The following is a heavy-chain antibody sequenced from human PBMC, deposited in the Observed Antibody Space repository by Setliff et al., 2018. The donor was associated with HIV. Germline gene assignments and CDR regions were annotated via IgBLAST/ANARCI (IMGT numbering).Heavy chain of an antibody. V-gene: IGHV3-23*01. CDR1: GFTFSNYE. CDR2: INGGGDST. D-gene: IGHD2-15*01. CDR3: ARRGVCSGGKGPSHAMDV. Sequence: GSLRLSCAASGFTFSNYEMNWVRQAPGKGLEWVSAINGGGDSTYYADSVKGRFTISRDNSKNTLHLQMNSLRADDTAVYYCARRGVCSGGKGPSHAMDVWGQGTTVTVSS. J-gene: IGHJ6*02.